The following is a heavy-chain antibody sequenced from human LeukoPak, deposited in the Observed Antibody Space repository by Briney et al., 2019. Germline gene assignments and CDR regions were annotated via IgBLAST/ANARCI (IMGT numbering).Heavy chain of an antibody. CDR2: INSDGSST. Sequence: GGSLRLSCAASGFTFSSYWMHWVRKAPGKGLVWVSRINSDGSSTSYADSVKGRFTISRDNAKNTLYLQMNSLRAEDTAVYYCARGGEIRYFDWSWRDAFDIWGQGTMVTVSS. V-gene: IGHV3-74*01. D-gene: IGHD3-9*01. CDR1: GFTFSSYW. CDR3: ARGGEIRYFDWSWRDAFDI. J-gene: IGHJ3*02.